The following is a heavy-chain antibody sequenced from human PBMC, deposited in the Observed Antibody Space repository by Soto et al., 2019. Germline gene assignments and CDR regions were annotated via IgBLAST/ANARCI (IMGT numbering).Heavy chain of an antibody. Sequence: TSETLSLTCPVSGDSVSSGGIHWAWLRRPPGKGLEWIGYIYYSGSTNYNPSLKSRVTTSVDTSKHQFSLKLSSVTSADTAVYYCARDVVVPAAGEVWFDPWGQGTRVTVS. V-gene: IGHV4-61*08. CDR3: ARDVVVPAAGEVWFDP. D-gene: IGHD2-2*01. J-gene: IGHJ5*02. CDR2: IYYSGST. CDR1: GDSVSSGGIH.